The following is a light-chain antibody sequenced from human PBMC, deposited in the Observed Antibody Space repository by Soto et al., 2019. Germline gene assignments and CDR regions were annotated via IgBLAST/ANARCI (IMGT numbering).Light chain of an antibody. CDR1: QSVAISY. Sequence: ETVLTQSPGTLSLSPGERATLSCRASQSVAISYLARYQQKPGQAPRLLIYGASSRATGIPDRFSGSGSGTDFTLTISRLEPEDFAVYYCQQYGRSPWTFGQGTKVEIK. J-gene: IGKJ1*01. CDR3: QQYGRSPWT. CDR2: GAS. V-gene: IGKV3-20*01.